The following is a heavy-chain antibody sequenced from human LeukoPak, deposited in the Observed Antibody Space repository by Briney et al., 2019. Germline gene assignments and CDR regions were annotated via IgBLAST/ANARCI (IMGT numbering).Heavy chain of an antibody. J-gene: IGHJ4*02. V-gene: IGHV3-7*01. D-gene: IGHD3-3*01. CDR1: GSTFSNDW. CDR2: INQHGSET. Sequence: GGSLRLSCAASGSTFSNDWMSWVRQAPGKGLEWVGNINQHGSETYYGDSLKGRFTTSRDNSKNTLYLHMNRLRAEDTAVYYCARHDNWRPCEYWGQGILVTVSS. CDR3: ARHDNWRPCEY.